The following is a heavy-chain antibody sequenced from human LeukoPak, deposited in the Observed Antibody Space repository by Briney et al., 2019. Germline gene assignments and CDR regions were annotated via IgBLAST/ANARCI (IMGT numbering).Heavy chain of an antibody. Sequence: PSETLSLTCTVSGGSINNYYWSWIRQPPGKGLEWIGYIYYSGSTNYNPSLKSRVTISVDTSKSQFSLNLNSVTAADTAVYYCARTYGSGSYFDYWGQGTLVTVSS. D-gene: IGHD3-10*01. CDR2: IYYSGST. V-gene: IGHV4-59*08. CDR3: ARTYGSGSYFDY. J-gene: IGHJ4*02. CDR1: GGSINNYY.